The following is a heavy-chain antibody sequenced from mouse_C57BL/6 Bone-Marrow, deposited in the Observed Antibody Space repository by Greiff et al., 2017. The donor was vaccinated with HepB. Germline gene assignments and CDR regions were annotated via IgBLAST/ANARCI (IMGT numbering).Heavy chain of an antibody. CDR2: IHPNSGTT. V-gene: IGHV1-64*01. CDR1: GYTFTSYW. Sequence: QVQLQQPGAELVKPGASVKLSCKASGYTFTSYWMHWVKQRPGQGLEWIGMIHPNSGTTNYNEKFKSKATLTVDKSSIPDYMQLSSLTSEDSAVYDCARNPAYYSNYVGAMDYWGQGTSVTVSS. CDR3: ARNPAYYSNYVGAMDY. D-gene: IGHD2-5*01. J-gene: IGHJ4*01.